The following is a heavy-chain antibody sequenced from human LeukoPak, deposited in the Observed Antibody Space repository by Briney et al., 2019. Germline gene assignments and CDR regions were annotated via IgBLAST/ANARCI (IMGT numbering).Heavy chain of an antibody. V-gene: IGHV3-30*02. CDR1: GFTFSSYG. Sequence: GGSLRLSCAASGFTFSSYGMHWVRQAPGKGLEWVAFIRYDGSNKYYADSVKGRFTISGDNSKNTLYLQMNSLRAEDTAVYYCAKGYQGYYYDSSGQIDYWGQGTLVTVSS. CDR3: AKGYQGYYYDSSGQIDY. D-gene: IGHD3-22*01. J-gene: IGHJ4*02. CDR2: IRYDGSNK.